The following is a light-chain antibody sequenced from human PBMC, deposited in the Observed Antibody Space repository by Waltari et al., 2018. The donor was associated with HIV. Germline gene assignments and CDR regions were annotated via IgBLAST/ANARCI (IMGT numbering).Light chain of an antibody. CDR3: QVWDSNSDHWV. J-gene: IGLJ3*02. CDR1: NIGSQS. CDR2: EDS. V-gene: IGLV3-21*02. Sequence: SYVLTQPPSVSVAPGQTARIACGGNNIGSQSVHWYQQKPGRAPVGGVYEDSDRPSGIPERFAGSNSGNTATLTISRVEAGDEADYYCQVWDSNSDHWVFGGGTKLTVL.